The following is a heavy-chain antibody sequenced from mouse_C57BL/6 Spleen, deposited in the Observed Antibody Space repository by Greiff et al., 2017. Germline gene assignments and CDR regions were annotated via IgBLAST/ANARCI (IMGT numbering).Heavy chain of an antibody. CDR1: GFTFTDYY. Sequence: DVQLVESGGGLVQPGGSLSLSCAASGFTFTDYYMSWVRQPPGKGLEWVGFIRNKANGYTTEYSASVKGRFTISRDNSQSILYLQMNALRAEASATYYCARWGVRLDYWGQGTTLTVSS. V-gene: IGHV7-3*01. D-gene: IGHD2-14*01. CDR3: ARWGVRLDY. CDR2: IRNKANGYTT. J-gene: IGHJ2*01.